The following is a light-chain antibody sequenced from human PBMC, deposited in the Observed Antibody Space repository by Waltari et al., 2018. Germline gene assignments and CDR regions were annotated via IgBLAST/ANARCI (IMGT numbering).Light chain of an antibody. V-gene: IGKV1-5*03. Sequence: DIQMTQSPSTLSASVGDRVTITCRASQSISSWVAWYQQKPGKAPNLLIYKASSLESGVPSRFSGSGSGTEFTLTISSLQPDDFATYYCQQYKSYSITFGQGTRLEIK. CDR3: QQYKSYSIT. CDR1: QSISSW. CDR2: KAS. J-gene: IGKJ5*01.